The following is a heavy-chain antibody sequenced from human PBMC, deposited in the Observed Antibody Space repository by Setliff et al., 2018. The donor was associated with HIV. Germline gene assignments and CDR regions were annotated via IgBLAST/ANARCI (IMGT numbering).Heavy chain of an antibody. CDR2: INPTGDST. J-gene: IGHJ4*02. Sequence: ASVQVSCKGSGNRRYIHWVRQAPGQGPEWMGMINPTGDSTRYAQRFHGRVTMTIDASTNLLYMELTSLRFEDTAVYYCAVYGSPTYYFDYWGQGTPVTVSS. CDR1: GNRRY. V-gene: IGHV1-46*02. D-gene: IGHD6-13*01. CDR3: AVYGSPTYYFDY.